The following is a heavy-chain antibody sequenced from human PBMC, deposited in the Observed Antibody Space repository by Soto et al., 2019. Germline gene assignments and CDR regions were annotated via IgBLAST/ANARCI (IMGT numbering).Heavy chain of an antibody. CDR2: ISAYNGNT. J-gene: IGHJ5*02. D-gene: IGHD4-4*01. Sequence: ASVKVSCKASGYTFTSYGISWVRQAPGQGLEWMGWISAYNGNTNYAQKLQGRVTMTTDTSTSTAYMELRSLRSDDTAVYYCARDKGAVTTFSNWFDPWGQGTLVTVSS. CDR3: ARDKGAVTTFSNWFDP. CDR1: GYTFTSYG. V-gene: IGHV1-18*01.